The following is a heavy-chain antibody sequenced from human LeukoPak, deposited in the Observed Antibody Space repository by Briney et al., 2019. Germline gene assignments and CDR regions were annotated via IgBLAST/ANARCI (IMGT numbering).Heavy chain of an antibody. V-gene: IGHV4-59*01. CDR2: IYYSGST. CDR1: GGSISSYY. Sequence: TPSETLSLTCTVSGGSISSYYWSWIRQPPGKGLEWIGYIYYSGSTNYNPSLKSRVTISVDTSKNQFSLKLSSVTAADTAVYYCARGYYDSSGYYPYWGQGTLVTVSS. D-gene: IGHD3-22*01. CDR3: ARGYYDSSGYYPY. J-gene: IGHJ4*02.